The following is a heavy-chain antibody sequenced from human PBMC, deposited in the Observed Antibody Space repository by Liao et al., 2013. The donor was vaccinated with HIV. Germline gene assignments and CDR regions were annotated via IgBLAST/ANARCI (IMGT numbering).Heavy chain of an antibody. CDR3: ARTVDDTTGFHYFNY. CDR2: SQSSGRS. CDR1: GASVNTDSYY. Sequence: QVFLQESGPGLVEPSQTLSLTCSVSGASVNTDSYYWNWIRQSAGKGLEWIGRSQSSGRSDYHPSLEESSLHINGHVRESVLPSKLTSVTAADTAVYFCARTVDDTTGFHYFNYWGRGGPRSSSPQ. D-gene: IGHD3-22*01. J-gene: IGHJ4*01. V-gene: IGHV4-61*02.